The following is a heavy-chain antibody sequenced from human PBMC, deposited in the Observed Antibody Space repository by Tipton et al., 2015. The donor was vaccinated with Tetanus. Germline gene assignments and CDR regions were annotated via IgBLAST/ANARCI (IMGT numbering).Heavy chain of an antibody. Sequence: PGLVKPSQTLSLTCAISGDSVSNNNAAWNWIRQSPSRGLEWLARTYYRPKWYNDYAISMKSRMSINPDTSKNQFSLQLNSVTPKDTAVYYCVRDNGGFDYWGQGTLVTVSS. J-gene: IGHJ4*02. D-gene: IGHD3-10*01. V-gene: IGHV6-1*01. CDR3: VRDNGGFDY. CDR2: TYYRPKWYN. CDR1: GDSVSNNNAA.